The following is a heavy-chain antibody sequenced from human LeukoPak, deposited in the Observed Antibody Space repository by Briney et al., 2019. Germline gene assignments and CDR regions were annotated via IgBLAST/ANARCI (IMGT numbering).Heavy chain of an antibody. CDR1: RFTFSSYW. CDR3: ARGDGSGSYVY. Sequence: GGSLRLSCAASRFTFSSYWMSWVRQAPGKGLEWVANIMQDGSEIYYVDSEKRSYTITRDNAKNSLYLQMNSLRAEDTAVYYCARGDGSGSYVYWGQGTLVTVSS. V-gene: IGHV3-7*01. J-gene: IGHJ4*02. D-gene: IGHD6-19*01. CDR2: IMQDGSEI.